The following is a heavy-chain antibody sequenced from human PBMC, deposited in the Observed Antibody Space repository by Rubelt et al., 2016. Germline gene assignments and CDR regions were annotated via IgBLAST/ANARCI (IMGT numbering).Heavy chain of an antibody. CDR2: IRSTSFGGTT. V-gene: IGHV3-49*02. CDR3: TRDSPETYTASYYGMDV. Sequence: KGLEWLGFIRSTSFGGTTAFAASVEGRFTISRDDSRRIAYLQMKSLKPEDTAVYYCTRDSPETYTASYYGMDVWGQGTTVTVSS. D-gene: IGHD1-14*01. J-gene: IGHJ6*02.